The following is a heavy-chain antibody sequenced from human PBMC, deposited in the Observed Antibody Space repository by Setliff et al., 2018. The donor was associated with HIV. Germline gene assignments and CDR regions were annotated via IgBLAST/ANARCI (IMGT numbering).Heavy chain of an antibody. CDR3: ARPVGAMGFDP. D-gene: IGHD1-26*01. J-gene: IGHJ5*02. CDR1: GYIFTNYG. V-gene: IGHV1-18*01. Sequence: ASVKVSCKASGYIFTNYGISWVRQAPGQGLEWMGWITGYNGNTNYAEKFQGRVTMTIDTSTSTAYLELRSLRSEDTAVYYCARPVGAMGFDPWGQGTLVTVSS. CDR2: ITGYNGNT.